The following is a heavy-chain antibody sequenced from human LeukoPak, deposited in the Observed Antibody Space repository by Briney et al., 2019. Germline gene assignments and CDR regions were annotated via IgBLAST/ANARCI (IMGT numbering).Heavy chain of an antibody. Sequence: ASVKVSCKASGYTFTRYYVHWVRQAPGQGLEWMGWINPYSGDTNYAQKFQGRVTMTRDTSIRTAYMELSSLRSDDTAVYYCVRGGDGNRRDFDYWGQGTLVTVSS. CDR2: INPYSGDT. CDR3: VRGGDGNRRDFDY. J-gene: IGHJ4*02. CDR1: GYTFTRYY. D-gene: IGHD5-24*01. V-gene: IGHV1-2*02.